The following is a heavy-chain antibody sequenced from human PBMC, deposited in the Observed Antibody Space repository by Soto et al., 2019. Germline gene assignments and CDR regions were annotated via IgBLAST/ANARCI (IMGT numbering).Heavy chain of an antibody. CDR3: ARGIYGDYYYYYYMDV. CDR2: INHSAST. D-gene: IGHD4-17*01. Sequence: SETLSLTCSVYGGSFSGYYWSWIRQPPGKGLEWMGEINHSASTNYNPSLKSRVTISVDTSKNQFTLKLSSVTAADTAVYYCARGIYGDYYYYYYMDVWGKGTTVTVSS. J-gene: IGHJ6*03. V-gene: IGHV4-34*01. CDR1: GGSFSGYY.